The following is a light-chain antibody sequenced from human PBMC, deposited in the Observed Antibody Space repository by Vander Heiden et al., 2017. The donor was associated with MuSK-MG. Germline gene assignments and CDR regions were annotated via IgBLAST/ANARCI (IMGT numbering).Light chain of an antibody. CDR1: PGAVTSGHY. J-gene: IGLJ3*02. Sequence: QAVVTQEPSLTVSPGGTVTLTCGSSPGAVTSGHYPYWFQKKPGHALMLLIYDTSNKHSWTPARVSGSLLAGTATLTLSGAQAEDEAEYYCQPSYSGAVVFGGGTKLTVL. CDR3: QPSYSGAVV. CDR2: DTS. V-gene: IGLV7-46*01.